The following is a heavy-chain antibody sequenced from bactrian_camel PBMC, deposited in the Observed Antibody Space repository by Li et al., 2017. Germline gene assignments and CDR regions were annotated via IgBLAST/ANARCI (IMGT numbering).Heavy chain of an antibody. V-gene: IGHV3-2*01. CDR3: AAGPWYTDEYNY. CDR1: GFSFSSYD. D-gene: IGHD6*01. Sequence: VQLVESGGGWVQPGGSLRLSCAASGFSFSSYDTNWVRQAPGKGLEWVSTIYSTAGSNTYYADSVKGRFTISRDNAKNTVYLQMSGLTSEDTALYYCAAGPWYTDEYNYWGQGTQVTVS. J-gene: IGHJ4*01. CDR2: IYSTAGSNT.